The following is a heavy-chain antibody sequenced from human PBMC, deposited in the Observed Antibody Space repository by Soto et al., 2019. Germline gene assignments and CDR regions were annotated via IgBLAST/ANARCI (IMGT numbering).Heavy chain of an antibody. V-gene: IGHV1-46*03. CDR1: GYTFTSYY. CDR3: ARGSSIAAPNWDYYYYMDV. Sequence: ASVKVSCKASGYTFTSYYMHWVRQAPGQGLEWMGIINPSGGSTSYAQKFQGRVTMTRETSTSTVYMELSSLRSEDTAVYYCARGSSIAAPNWDYYYYMDVWGKGTTVTVSS. CDR2: INPSGGST. D-gene: IGHD6-6*01. J-gene: IGHJ6*03.